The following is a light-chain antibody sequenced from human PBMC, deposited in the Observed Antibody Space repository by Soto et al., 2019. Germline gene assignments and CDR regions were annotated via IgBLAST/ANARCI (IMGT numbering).Light chain of an antibody. V-gene: IGKV1-39*01. CDR1: QSIRNY. Sequence: DIQMSHFPSSLSASVRDRVTITCRASQSIRNYLNWYQQKPGKAPKLLIYAASSLQSGVPSRFSGSGSGTDFTLTISSLQPEDFATYYCQQSYSTPSTFGQGTRLDIK. CDR2: AAS. CDR3: QQSYSTPST. J-gene: IGKJ5*01.